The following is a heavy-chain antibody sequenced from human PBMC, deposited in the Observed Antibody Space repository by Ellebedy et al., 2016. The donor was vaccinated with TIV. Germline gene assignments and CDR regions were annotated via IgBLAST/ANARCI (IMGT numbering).Heavy chain of an antibody. J-gene: IGHJ4*02. CDR2: IYHSGST. D-gene: IGHD2-21*02. CDR1: GGSISSGGYS. V-gene: IGHV4-30-2*01. CDR3: ASGGDLGGVDY. Sequence: SETLSLXXAVSGGSISSGGYSWSWIRQPPGKGLEWIGYIYHSGSTYYNPSLKSRVTISVDTSKNQFSLKLSSVTAADTAGYYCASGGDLGGVDYWGQGTLVTVSS.